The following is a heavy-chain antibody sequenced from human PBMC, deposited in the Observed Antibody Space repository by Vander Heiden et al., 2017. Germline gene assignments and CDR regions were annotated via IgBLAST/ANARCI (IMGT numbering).Heavy chain of an antibody. D-gene: IGHD6-19*01. CDR1: GGSFSGYY. J-gene: IGHJ4*02. Sequence: QVQLQQWGAGLLKPSETLSLTCAVYGGSFSGYYWSWFRQPPGKGLEWIGEINHSGSTNYNPALKSRVTISVDTSKNQFSLKLSSVTAADTAVYYCARAATAVAGTMDYWGQGTLVTVSS. V-gene: IGHV4-34*01. CDR2: INHSGST. CDR3: ARAATAVAGTMDY.